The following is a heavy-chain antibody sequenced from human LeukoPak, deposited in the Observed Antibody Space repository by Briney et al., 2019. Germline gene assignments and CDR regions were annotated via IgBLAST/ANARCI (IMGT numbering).Heavy chain of an antibody. V-gene: IGHV4-59*01. J-gene: IGHJ4*02. CDR1: GGSISSYY. D-gene: IGHD6-13*01. CDR3: ARGADAAYSSSRFDY. CDR2: IYYSGST. Sequence: SETLSLTCTVSGGSISSYYWSWIRQPPGKGLEWIGYIYYSGSTNYNPSLKSRVTISVGTSKNQFSLKMRSVTAADTAVYYCARGADAAYSSSRFDYWGQGTLVTVSS.